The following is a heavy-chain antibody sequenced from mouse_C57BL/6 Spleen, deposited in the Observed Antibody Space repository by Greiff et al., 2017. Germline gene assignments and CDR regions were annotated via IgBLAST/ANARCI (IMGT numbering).Heavy chain of an antibody. CDR3: ARTDDYDPSYYAMDY. Sequence: EVKVVESGGGLVKPGGSLKLSCAASGFTFSDYGMHWVRQAPEKGLEWVAYISSGSSTIYYADTVKGRFTISRDNAKNTLFLQMTSLRSEDTAMYYCARTDDYDPSYYAMDYWGQGTSVTVAS. D-gene: IGHD2-4*01. V-gene: IGHV5-17*01. CDR1: GFTFSDYG. CDR2: ISSGSSTI. J-gene: IGHJ4*01.